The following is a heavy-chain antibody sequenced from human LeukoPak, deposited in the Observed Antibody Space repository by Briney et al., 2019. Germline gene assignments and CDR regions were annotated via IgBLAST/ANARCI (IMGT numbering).Heavy chain of an antibody. V-gene: IGHV3-74*01. D-gene: IGHD3-10*01. Sequence: TGGSLRLSCAASGFTFSSYWMHWVRQAPGKGLVWDSRINSDGSSTSYADSVKGRFTISRDNAKNTLYLQMNSLRAEDTAVYYCARAPYGPIDYWGQGTLVTVSS. CDR3: ARAPYGPIDY. CDR1: GFTFSSYW. J-gene: IGHJ4*02. CDR2: INSDGSST.